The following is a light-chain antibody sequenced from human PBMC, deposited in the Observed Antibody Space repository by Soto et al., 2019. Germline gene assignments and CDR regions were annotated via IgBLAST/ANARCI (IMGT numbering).Light chain of an antibody. V-gene: IGKV1-39*01. CDR3: QQGYSSPHSIT. CDR2: GAS. CDR1: QSIGSH. Sequence: DIQMAQSPSSLSASIGDTVTITCRASQSIGSHLNWYQQKAGKAPKVLIYGASSLQGGVPSRFTGSRSGTDFTLTITALQPDDCATYYCQQGYSSPHSITFGQGTRLDI. J-gene: IGKJ5*01.